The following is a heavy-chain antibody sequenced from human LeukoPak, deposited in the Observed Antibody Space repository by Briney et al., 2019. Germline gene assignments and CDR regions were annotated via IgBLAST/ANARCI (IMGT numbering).Heavy chain of an antibody. D-gene: IGHD3-9*01. Sequence: SETLSLTCTVSGCSISSSTFYWGWIRQPPGKGLEWMGTIYYSGSTFYNPSLKSRVTVSVDTSKNQFSLKLSSLTAADTAFYFRAKAGIRYFDWFNPDYWGQGTLVTVSS. V-gene: IGHV4-39*07. CDR3: AKAGIRYFDWFNPDY. CDR1: GCSISSSTFY. J-gene: IGHJ4*02. CDR2: IYYSGST.